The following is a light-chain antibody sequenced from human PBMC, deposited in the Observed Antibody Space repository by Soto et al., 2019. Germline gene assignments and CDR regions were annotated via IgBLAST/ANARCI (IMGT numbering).Light chain of an antibody. J-gene: IGKJ1*01. V-gene: IGKV3-20*01. CDR2: GAS. Sequence: EIVLTQSPGTLSLSPGERATLSCRASQSVSNNYLAWYQQKPGQAPRLLIYGASNRATGIPDRFSGSGSGTDFTRNISRLEPEAFAVYYCQQYCSSGSFGQGTKVESK. CDR1: QSVSNNY. CDR3: QQYCSSGS.